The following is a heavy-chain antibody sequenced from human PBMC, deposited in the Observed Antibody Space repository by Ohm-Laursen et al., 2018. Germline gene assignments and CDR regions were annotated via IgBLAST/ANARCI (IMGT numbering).Heavy chain of an antibody. D-gene: IGHD3-10*01. CDR2: MNQDGSEK. V-gene: IGHV3-7*01. Sequence: GSLRLSCAASGFTFGTYWMTWIRQAPGKGLEWVANMNQDGSEKDYVDSVKGRFTISRDNAKNSLYLQMNSLRAEDTAVYYCARDRGSQSYWGQGTLVTVSS. CDR1: GFTFGTYW. CDR3: ARDRGSQSY. J-gene: IGHJ4*02.